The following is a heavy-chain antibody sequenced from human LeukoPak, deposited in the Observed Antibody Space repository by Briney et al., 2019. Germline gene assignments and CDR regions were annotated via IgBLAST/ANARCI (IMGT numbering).Heavy chain of an antibody. CDR2: IIPIFGTA. V-gene: IGHV1-69*13. CDR1: GGTFISYA. D-gene: IGHD3-3*01. Sequence: ASVKVSCKASGGTFISYAISWVRQAPGQGLEWMGGIIPIFGTANYAQKFQGRVTITGDEYTSTAYMELSSLRSEDTAVYYCARGNYDFWSGYYTGSWFDPWGREPWSPSPQ. J-gene: IGHJ5*02. CDR3: ARGNYDFWSGYYTGSWFDP.